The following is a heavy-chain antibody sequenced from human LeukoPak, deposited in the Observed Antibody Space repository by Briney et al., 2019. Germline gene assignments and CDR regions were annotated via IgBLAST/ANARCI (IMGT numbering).Heavy chain of an antibody. D-gene: IGHD3-9*01. CDR1: GGPISSGSYY. J-gene: IGHJ4*02. Sequence: SETLSLTCTVSGGPISSGSYYWSWIRQPAGTGLEWIGRIYTSGSTNYNPSLKSRVTISVDTSKNQFSLKLSSVTAADTAVYYCARERVGILTGFDYWGQGTLVTVSS. V-gene: IGHV4-61*02. CDR3: ARERVGILTGFDY. CDR2: IYTSGST.